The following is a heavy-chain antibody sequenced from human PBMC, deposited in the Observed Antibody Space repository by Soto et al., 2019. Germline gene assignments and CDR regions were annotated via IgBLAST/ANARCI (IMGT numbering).Heavy chain of an antibody. CDR1: GYTFTSYG. J-gene: IGHJ5*02. V-gene: IGHV1-18*01. Sequence: ASVKVSCKASGYTFTSYGISWVRQAPGQGLEWMGWISAYNGNTNYAQKLQGRVTMTTDTSTSTAYMELRSLRSDDTAVYYCARASYYDYIWGSYWSDEMGNWFDPWGQGTLVTVSS. CDR3: ARASYYDYIWGSYWSDEMGNWFDP. CDR2: ISAYNGNT. D-gene: IGHD3-16*01.